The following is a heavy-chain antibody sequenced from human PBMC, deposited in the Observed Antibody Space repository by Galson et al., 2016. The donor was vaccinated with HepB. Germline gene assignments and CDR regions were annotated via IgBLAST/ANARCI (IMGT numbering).Heavy chain of an antibody. Sequence: SLRLFCAASGFTFSSYTMSWVRQAPGKGLEWVSAITGSGGSTYYTDSVKGRFTISRDNSKNTLYLQMNSLRAEDTAVYYCAHPRTPTTSYFDYWGQGTLVTVSS. CDR2: ITGSGGST. CDR3: AHPRTPTTSYFDY. V-gene: IGHV3-23*01. CDR1: GFTFSSYT. D-gene: IGHD4-11*01. J-gene: IGHJ4*02.